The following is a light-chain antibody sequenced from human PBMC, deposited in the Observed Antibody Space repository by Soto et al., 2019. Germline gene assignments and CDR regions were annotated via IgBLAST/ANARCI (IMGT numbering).Light chain of an antibody. V-gene: IGKV1-5*01. CDR1: QSISKW. CDR3: HQYGDFYS. Sequence: DVQMTQSPSTLSASVGDRVTITCRASQSISKWMAWYQQKPGKAPKLLIYDASSLESGVPSRFSGGGSGTEFTLTISSLQPDDVASYHCHQYGDFYSFGQGTKLEIK. CDR2: DAS. J-gene: IGKJ2*03.